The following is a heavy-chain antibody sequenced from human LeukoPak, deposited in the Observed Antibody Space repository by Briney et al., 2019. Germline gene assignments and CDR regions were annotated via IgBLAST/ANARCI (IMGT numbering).Heavy chain of an antibody. Sequence: PSETLSLTCTVSGGSISSYYWSWIRQPPGKGLEWIGYIYYSGSTNYNPSLKSRVTILVDTSKNQFSLKLSSVTAADTALYYCARHDSGWFDYWGQGTLVTVSS. CDR2: IYYSGST. CDR1: GGSISSYY. V-gene: IGHV4-59*08. D-gene: IGHD6-19*01. CDR3: ARHDSGWFDY. J-gene: IGHJ4*02.